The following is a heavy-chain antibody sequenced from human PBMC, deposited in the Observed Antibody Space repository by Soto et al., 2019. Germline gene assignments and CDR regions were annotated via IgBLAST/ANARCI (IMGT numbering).Heavy chain of an antibody. CDR2: ISYDGSNK. J-gene: IGHJ4*02. CDR1: GFTFSSYG. CDR3: AKDRIDSSGYYYVRPLDY. D-gene: IGHD3-22*01. V-gene: IGHV3-30*18. Sequence: QVQLVESGGGVVQPGRSLRLSCAASGFTFSSYGMHWVRQAPGKGLEWVAVISYDGSNKYYADSVKGRFIISRDNSKNTLYLQMNSLRAEDTAVYYCAKDRIDSSGYYYVRPLDYWGQGTLVTVSS.